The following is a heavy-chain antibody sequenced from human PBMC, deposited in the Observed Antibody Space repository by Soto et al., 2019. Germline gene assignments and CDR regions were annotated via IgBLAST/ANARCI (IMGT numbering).Heavy chain of an antibody. V-gene: IGHV1-69*13. CDR1: GGTFSSYA. J-gene: IGHJ6*02. CDR3: ARSLGYCSGGSCYSYYYGMDV. CDR2: IIPIFGTA. Sequence: ASVKVSCKASGGTFSSYAISWVRQAPGQGLEWMGGIIPIFGTANYAQKFQGRATITADESTSTAYMELSSLRSEDTAVYYCARSLGYCSGGSCYSYYYGMDVWGQGTTVTVSS. D-gene: IGHD2-15*01.